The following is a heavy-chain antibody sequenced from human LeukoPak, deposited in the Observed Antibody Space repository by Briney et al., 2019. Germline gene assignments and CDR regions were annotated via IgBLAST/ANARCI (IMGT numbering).Heavy chain of an antibody. CDR2: ISSSSNYI. V-gene: IGHV3-21*01. J-gene: IGHJ6*02. CDR1: GFTFSNYG. Sequence: GGSLRLSCAASGFTFSNYGMNWVRQAPGKGLEWVSSISSSSNYIYYADSVKGRFTISRDNAKNSLYPQMNSLTVEDTAVYYCARDSSSWSYGMDVWGQGTTVTVSS. CDR3: ARDSSSWSYGMDV. D-gene: IGHD6-13*01.